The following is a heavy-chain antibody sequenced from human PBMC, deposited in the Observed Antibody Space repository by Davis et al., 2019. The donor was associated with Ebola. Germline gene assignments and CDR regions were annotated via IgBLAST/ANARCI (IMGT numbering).Heavy chain of an antibody. V-gene: IGHV3-30-3*01. CDR2: ISHDGSNK. J-gene: IGHJ4*02. CDR1: GFTFSSYA. D-gene: IGHD2-8*02. CDR3: ARDLGLTTGGGTIDY. Sequence: GESLKISCAASGFTFSSYAMHWVRQAPGKGLEWVAVISHDGSNKYYADSVKGRFTISRDNSKNTLYLQMNSLRAEDTAVYYCARDLGLTTGGGTIDYWGQGTLVTVSS.